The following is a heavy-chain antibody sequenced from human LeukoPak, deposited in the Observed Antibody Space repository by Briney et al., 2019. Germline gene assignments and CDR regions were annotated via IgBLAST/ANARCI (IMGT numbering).Heavy chain of an antibody. V-gene: IGHV3-53*01. CDR2: IYSGGST. CDR3: ARGLYYYDSSGYLYY. J-gene: IGHJ4*02. CDR1: GFTVSSNY. Sequence: GGSLRLSCAASGFTVSSNYMSWVRQAPGKGLEWVSVIYSGGSTYYAGSVKGRFTISRDNSKNTLYLQMHSLRVEDTAVYYCARGLYYYDSSGYLYYWGQGTLVTVSS. D-gene: IGHD3-22*01.